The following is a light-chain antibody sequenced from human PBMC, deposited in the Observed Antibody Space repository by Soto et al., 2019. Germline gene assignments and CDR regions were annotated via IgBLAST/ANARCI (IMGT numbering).Light chain of an antibody. V-gene: IGKV1-5*03. CDR2: KAS. Sequence: DIQMTQSPSTLSASVGDRVTITCRASQTISNWLAWYQQRPGKAPNLLIYKASTLESGVSSRFSGSGSGTEFTLTISSLQPDDFAPYYCQHYNSYPYTFGQGTQLEIK. J-gene: IGKJ2*01. CDR1: QTISNW. CDR3: QHYNSYPYT.